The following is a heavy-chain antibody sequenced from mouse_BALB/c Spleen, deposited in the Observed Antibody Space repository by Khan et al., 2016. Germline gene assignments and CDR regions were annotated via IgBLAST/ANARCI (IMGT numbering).Heavy chain of an antibody. J-gene: IGHJ2*01. CDR1: GYTFSSYW. CDR3: ARTSRRGYFDY. V-gene: IGHV1-9*01. CDR2: ILPGSGST. Sequence: QVQLQQSGAELMKPGASVKISCKATGYTFSSYWIEWVKQRPGHGLEWIGEILPGSGSTNYNEKFRGKSTFTPDKSYNTPYMQLSSLTSEDSAFHYCARTSRRGYFDYWGQGTTLTVSS.